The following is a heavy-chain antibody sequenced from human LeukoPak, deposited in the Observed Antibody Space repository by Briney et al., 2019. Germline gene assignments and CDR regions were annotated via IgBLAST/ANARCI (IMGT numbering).Heavy chain of an antibody. D-gene: IGHD6-19*01. CDR2: IKEDGSEK. J-gene: IGHJ5*02. CDR3: ARGADWFDP. V-gene: IGHV3-7*01. Sequence: GGSLRLSCAASGFTFSNYWMSWVRQAPGKGLEWVANIKEDGSEKYYVDFVKGRFTISRDNAKNSLYLQMNSLRAEDTAVYYCARGADWFDPWGQGTLVTVSS. CDR1: GFTFSNYW.